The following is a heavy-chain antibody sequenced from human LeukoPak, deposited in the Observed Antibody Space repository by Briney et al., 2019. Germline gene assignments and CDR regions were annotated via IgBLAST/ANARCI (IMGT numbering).Heavy chain of an antibody. CDR3: VRGVGVSRFNYLDS. CDR1: GFTFSSFG. CDR2: IWYDASNK. V-gene: IGHV3-33*01. J-gene: IGHJ4*02. Sequence: SGGSLRLSCAASGFTFSSFGMHRVRQAPGKGLEWVAVIWYDASNKYYADSVKGRFTISRDNSKSTLYLQMNSLRDDDTAVYYCVRGVGVSRFNYLDSWGQGTLVIVSS. D-gene: IGHD6-13*01.